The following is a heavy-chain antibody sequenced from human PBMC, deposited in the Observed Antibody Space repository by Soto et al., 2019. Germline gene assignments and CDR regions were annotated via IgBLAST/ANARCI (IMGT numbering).Heavy chain of an antibody. CDR3: ATSSDSGTYHSAFDS. Sequence: QVQLRESGPGRVTPSETLSLTGTVSGGSISGYYWSWIRQPPGKGLEWIGHIYYSGRTNYSSSLKRRVTIPVDTSKKQFSLKLTSVTAADTAVYYCATSSDSGTYHSAFDSWGQGTLVTVSS. D-gene: IGHD3-22*01. CDR1: GGSISGYY. V-gene: IGHV4-59*01. J-gene: IGHJ4*02. CDR2: IYYSGRT.